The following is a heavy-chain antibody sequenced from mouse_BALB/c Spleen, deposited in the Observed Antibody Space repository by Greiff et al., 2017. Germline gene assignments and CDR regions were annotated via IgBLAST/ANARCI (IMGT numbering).Heavy chain of an antibody. CDR1: GYTFTSYY. J-gene: IGHJ2*01. D-gene: IGHD2-3*01. CDR3: TRFYDYFDY. Sequence: QVQLKESGAELVKPGASVKLSCKASGYTFTSYYMYWVKQRPGQGLEWIGEINPSNGGTNFNEKFKSKATLTVDKSSSTAYMQLSSLTSEDSAVYYCTRFYDYFDYWGQGTTLTVSS. CDR2: INPSNGGT. V-gene: IGHV1S81*02.